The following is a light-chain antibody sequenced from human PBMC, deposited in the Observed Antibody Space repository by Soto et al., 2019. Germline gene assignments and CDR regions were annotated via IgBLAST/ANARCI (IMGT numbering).Light chain of an antibody. CDR1: QSVSSN. Sequence: EIVMTQSPATLSVSPGERATLSCRASQSVSSNLAWYQQKPGQAPRLLIYGASTRATGIPARFSGSGSGTEFTLTISSLQSEYFAVYYCQQYNNSPRGTFGQGTKLEIK. V-gene: IGKV3-15*01. CDR3: QQYNNSPRGT. CDR2: GAS. J-gene: IGKJ2*02.